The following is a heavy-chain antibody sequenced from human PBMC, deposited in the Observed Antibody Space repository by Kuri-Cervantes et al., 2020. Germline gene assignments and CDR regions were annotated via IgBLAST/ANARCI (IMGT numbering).Heavy chain of an antibody. D-gene: IGHD3-3*01. J-gene: IGHJ6*02. CDR1: GGTFSRYT. CDR2: ISAYKGNT. Sequence: ASVKVSCKASGGTFSRYTISWVRQAPGQGLEWMGWISAYKGNTNYAQKLQGRVTMTTDTSTSTAYMELRSLRSDDTAVYYRAGWWLRFLDEYGMDVWGQGTTVTVSS. V-gene: IGHV1-18*01. CDR3: AGWWLRFLDEYGMDV.